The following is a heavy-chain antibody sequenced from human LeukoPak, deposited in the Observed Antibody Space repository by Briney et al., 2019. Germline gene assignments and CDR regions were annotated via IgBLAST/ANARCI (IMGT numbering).Heavy chain of an antibody. CDR2: IYSSGST. CDR3: ARHFRTGGRSRDAFDI. Sequence: SETLSLTCTVSGGSISSYYWSWIRQSPGKGLEWIGYIYSSGSTKYNPSLSGRVTISVDTSKSHFYLRLCSVTAPDTAVYYCARHFRTGGRSRDAFDIWGQGTMVTVSS. V-gene: IGHV4-59*08. D-gene: IGHD2-15*01. CDR1: GGSISSYY. J-gene: IGHJ3*02.